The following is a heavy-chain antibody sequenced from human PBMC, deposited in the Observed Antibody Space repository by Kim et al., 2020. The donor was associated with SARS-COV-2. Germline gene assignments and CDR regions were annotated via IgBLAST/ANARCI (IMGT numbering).Heavy chain of an antibody. CDR1: GFVFSNHR. CDR3: ARDPCIDATNCFGSFDP. Sequence: GGSLRLSCAASGFVFSNHRMSWVRQAPGKGLEWVAKIKQDGSQEYYVAAVKGRFTVSRDNAKNTVYLQMSSLRAEDAATYYCARDPCIDATNCFGSFDPWGGGNKVTVSS. D-gene: IGHD1-26*01. CDR2: IKQDGSQE. V-gene: IGHV3-7*03. J-gene: IGHJ5*02.